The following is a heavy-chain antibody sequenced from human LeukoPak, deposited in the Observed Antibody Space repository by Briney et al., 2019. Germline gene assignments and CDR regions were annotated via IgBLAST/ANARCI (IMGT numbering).Heavy chain of an antibody. J-gene: IGHJ4*02. Sequence: PSETLSLTCAVSGYSISSGYYWGWIRQPPGKGLEWIGSIYYSGSTYYNPSLKSRVTISVDTSKNQFSLKLSSVTAADTAVYYCARRCSTSSCQIDYWGQGALVTVSS. CDR3: ARRCSTSSCQIDY. CDR2: IYYSGST. V-gene: IGHV4-38-2*01. D-gene: IGHD2-2*01. CDR1: GYSISSGYY.